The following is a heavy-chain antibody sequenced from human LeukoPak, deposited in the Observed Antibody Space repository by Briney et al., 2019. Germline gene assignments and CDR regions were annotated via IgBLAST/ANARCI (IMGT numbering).Heavy chain of an antibody. D-gene: IGHD5-18*01. CDR1: GFSVNNIY. CDR3: ARDREYSYGYGFDY. V-gene: IGHV3-66*01. Sequence: GGSLRLSCAASGFSVNNIYMSWVRQAPGKGLEWVSVIYSGDRTYYADSVKGRFTISRDTSKNTVYLQMNSLRPEETAVYYCARDREYSYGYGFDYWGQGTLVSVSS. J-gene: IGHJ4*02. CDR2: IYSGDRT.